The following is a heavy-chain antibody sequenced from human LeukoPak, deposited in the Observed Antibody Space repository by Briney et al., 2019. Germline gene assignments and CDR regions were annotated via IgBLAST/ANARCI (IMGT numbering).Heavy chain of an antibody. CDR1: GGSISSGGYY. CDR3: ATLTTVVTPSYFGY. D-gene: IGHD4-23*01. CDR2: IYHSGST. Sequence: SETLSLTCTVTGGSISSGGYYWSWIRQPPGKGLEWIGYIYHSGSTNYNPSLKSRVTISVDTSKNQFSLKLSSVTAADTTVYYCATLTTVVTPSYFGYWGQGTLVTISS. J-gene: IGHJ4*02. V-gene: IGHV4-30-2*01.